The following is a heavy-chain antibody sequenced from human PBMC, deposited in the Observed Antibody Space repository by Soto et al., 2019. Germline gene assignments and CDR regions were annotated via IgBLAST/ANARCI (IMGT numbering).Heavy chain of an antibody. CDR1: GYTFTGYY. Sequence: ASVKVSCKASGYTFTGYYMHWVRQAPGQGLEWMGWINPNSGGTNYAQKFQGWVTMTRDTSISTAYMELSRLRSDDTAVYYCARAPMPIAAAGPPYNWFDPWGQGTLVTVSS. D-gene: IGHD6-13*01. CDR3: ARAPMPIAAAGPPYNWFDP. CDR2: INPNSGGT. J-gene: IGHJ5*02. V-gene: IGHV1-2*04.